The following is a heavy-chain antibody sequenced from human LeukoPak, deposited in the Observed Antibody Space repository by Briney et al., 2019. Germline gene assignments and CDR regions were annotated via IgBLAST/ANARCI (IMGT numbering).Heavy chain of an antibody. V-gene: IGHV3-66*02. D-gene: IGHD4/OR15-4a*01. CDR3: ARALIPNYVFDY. Sequence: GGSLRLSCAASGFTVSSNYMSWVRQAPGKGLEWVSVIYSGGSTYYADSVKGRFTISGDNSKNTLYLQMNSLRAEDTAVYYCARALIPNYVFDYWGQGTLVTVSS. CDR1: GFTVSSNY. CDR2: IYSGGST. J-gene: IGHJ4*02.